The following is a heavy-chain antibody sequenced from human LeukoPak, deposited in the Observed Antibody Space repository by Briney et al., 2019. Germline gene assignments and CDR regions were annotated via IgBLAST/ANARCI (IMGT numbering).Heavy chain of an antibody. D-gene: IGHD5-24*01. CDR3: ARDLRDGYNFYFDY. CDR1: GFTVSSSY. V-gene: IGHV3-66*01. Sequence: GGSLRLSCAASGFTVSSSYMSWVRQAPGKGLEWVSVIYSGGSTYYADSVKGRFTISRDNSKNTLYLQMNSLRAEDTAVYYCARDLRDGYNFYFDYWGQGTLVTVSS. CDR2: IYSGGST. J-gene: IGHJ4*02.